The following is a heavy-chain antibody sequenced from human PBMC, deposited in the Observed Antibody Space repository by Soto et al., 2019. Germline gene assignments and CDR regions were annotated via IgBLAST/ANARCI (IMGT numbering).Heavy chain of an antibody. CDR3: VRDDDGVPNALDL. CDR1: GFTFRNYG. D-gene: IGHD4-17*01. Sequence: QMQLVESGGGVVQPGRSLRLSCAASGFTFRNYGMHWVRQAPGKGLEWVSLILNDGSEEFYRDSVKGRFTISRDNSRNSLYLQMNSLREDDPALYSCVRDDDGVPNALDLWGQGTMVSVS. J-gene: IGHJ3*01. CDR2: ILNDGSEE. V-gene: IGHV3-33*01.